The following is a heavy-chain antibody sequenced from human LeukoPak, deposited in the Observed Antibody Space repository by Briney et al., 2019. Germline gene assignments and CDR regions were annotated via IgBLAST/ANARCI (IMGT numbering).Heavy chain of an antibody. D-gene: IGHD5-24*01. CDR1: GFTFSDYS. CDR2: IGIDSGNT. J-gene: IGHJ4*02. V-gene: IGHV3-48*01. Sequence: GGSLRLSCAASGFTFSDYSRNWLRQAPGKGLEWISYIGIDSGNTNYADSVKGRFTISGDKAKNSLYLQMNSLRVEDTAVYYCARDYKYAFDNSGQGTLVTVSS. CDR3: ARDYKYAFDN.